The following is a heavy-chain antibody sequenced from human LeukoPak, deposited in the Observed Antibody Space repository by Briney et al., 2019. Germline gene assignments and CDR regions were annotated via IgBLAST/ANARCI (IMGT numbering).Heavy chain of an antibody. J-gene: IGHJ4*02. D-gene: IGHD4-17*01. CDR2: MYNSGST. V-gene: IGHV4-59*01. Sequence: PSETLSLTCTVSGGSISGSYWSWIRQPPGKGLEWIAYMYNSGSTNYNPSLKSRVTISIDTSKNQFSLKLSSLTAADTAIYYCARGIESYGDYGYWGQGILVTVSS. CDR3: ARGIESYGDYGY. CDR1: GGSISGSY.